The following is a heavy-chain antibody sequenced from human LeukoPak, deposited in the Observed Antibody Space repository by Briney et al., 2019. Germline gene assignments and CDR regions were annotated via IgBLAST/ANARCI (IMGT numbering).Heavy chain of an antibody. CDR2: IHSSGNT. J-gene: IGHJ5*02. D-gene: IGHD5-24*01. CDR3: ARQPLGSGLGMATTWNNWFDP. CDR1: GDSISGFY. V-gene: IGHV4-59*08. Sequence: SETLSLTCTVSGDSISGFYWSWIRQSPGMGLEWIGNIHSSGNTNYNPSLKSRVTLSEDTSTNQFSLKLSSVTAADTAVYYCARQPLGSGLGMATTWNNWFDPWGQGTLVTVSS.